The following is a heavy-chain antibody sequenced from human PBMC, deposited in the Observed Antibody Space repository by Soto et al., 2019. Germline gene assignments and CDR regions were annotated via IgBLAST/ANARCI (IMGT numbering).Heavy chain of an antibody. Sequence: QVQLVQSGAEVKKPGASVKVSCKASGYTFTGYYMHWVRQAPGQGLEWMGWINPNSGGTNYAQKFQGWVTMTRDTXISTAYMELSRLRSDDTAVYYCARATVVTPSYFDLWGRGTLVTVSS. J-gene: IGHJ2*01. CDR3: ARATVVTPSYFDL. D-gene: IGHD4-17*01. CDR2: INPNSGGT. V-gene: IGHV1-2*04. CDR1: GYTFTGYY.